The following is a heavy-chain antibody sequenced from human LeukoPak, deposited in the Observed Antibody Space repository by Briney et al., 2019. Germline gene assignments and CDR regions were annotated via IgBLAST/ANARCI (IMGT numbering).Heavy chain of an antibody. CDR2: MDPTGGNT. J-gene: IGHJ4*02. Sequence: ASVKVSCTASGYTFTSYDINWVRQAPGQGLEWMGWMDPTGGNTGYAQKFQGRVTMTRNTSNSTAYMELSSLRSEDTAVYYCARYGYSSGWSRWGQGTLVTVSA. CDR1: GYTFTSYD. V-gene: IGHV1-8*01. D-gene: IGHD6-19*01. CDR3: ARYGYSSGWSR.